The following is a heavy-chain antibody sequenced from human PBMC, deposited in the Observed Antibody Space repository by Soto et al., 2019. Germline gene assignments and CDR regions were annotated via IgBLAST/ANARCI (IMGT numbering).Heavy chain of an antibody. CDR2: IYYSGST. D-gene: IGHD6-13*01. V-gene: IGHV4-31*03. CDR3: ARDVPPGLGAAGQFDY. CDR1: GGSISSGGYY. Sequence: QVQLQESGPGLVKPSQTLSLTCTVSGGSISSGGYYWSWIRQHPGKGLEWIGYIYYSGSTYYNPSLKSRVTISVDTSKNHFSLKLSSVTAADTAVYYCARDVPPGLGAAGQFDYWGQGTLVTVSS. J-gene: IGHJ4*02.